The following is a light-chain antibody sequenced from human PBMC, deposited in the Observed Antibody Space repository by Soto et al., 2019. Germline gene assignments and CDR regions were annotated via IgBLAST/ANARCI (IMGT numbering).Light chain of an antibody. CDR1: QSIGRW. J-gene: IGKJ4*01. Sequence: DIQMTQSPSTLSASVGDRVTITCRASQSIGRWLAWYQQKPGKAPRLLIHDVSSLESGVPSRFSGSGSGTEFTLTISSLQPDDFATYYCQQYNSYSPLTFGGGTKVDIK. CDR3: QQYNSYSPLT. V-gene: IGKV1-5*01. CDR2: DVS.